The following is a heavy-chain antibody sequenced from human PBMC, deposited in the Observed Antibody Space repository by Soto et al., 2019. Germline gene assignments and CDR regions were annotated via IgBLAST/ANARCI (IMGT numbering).Heavy chain of an antibody. CDR1: GGSISSGGYY. J-gene: IGHJ1*01. D-gene: IGHD3-22*01. Sequence: SETLSLTCTVSGGSISSGGYYWNWIRQHPGKGLECIGYIYYSGSTYYNPSLKSRVTISVDTSKNQFSLKLSSVTAADTAVYYCATNGGYYDTSGPKYFQHWGQGTLVTVSS. CDR3: ATNGGYYDTSGPKYFQH. CDR2: IYYSGST. V-gene: IGHV4-31*03.